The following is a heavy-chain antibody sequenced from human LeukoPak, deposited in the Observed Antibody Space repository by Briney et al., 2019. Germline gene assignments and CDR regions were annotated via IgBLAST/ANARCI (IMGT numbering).Heavy chain of an antibody. CDR1: GFTFSSYG. Sequence: GGSLRLSCAASGFTFSSYGMHWVRQAPGKGLEWVAVIWYDGSNKYYADSVKDRFTISRDNSENTLYLRMNSLRVDDTAVYYCATASSSRPRFFDSWGQGTLVTVSS. J-gene: IGHJ4*02. CDR3: ATASSSRPRFFDS. D-gene: IGHD3-16*02. V-gene: IGHV3-30*02. CDR2: IWYDGSNK.